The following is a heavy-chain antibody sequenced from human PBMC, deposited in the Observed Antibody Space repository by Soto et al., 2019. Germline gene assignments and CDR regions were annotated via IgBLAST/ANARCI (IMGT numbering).Heavy chain of an antibody. CDR2: INPSGGST. V-gene: IGHV1-46*01. CDR3: ARIAATGTVRYYFDF. J-gene: IGHJ4*02. CDR1: GYTFTSYY. D-gene: IGHD6-13*01. Sequence: QVQLVQSGAEVKKPGASVKVSCKASGYTFTSYYMHWVRQAPGQGLEWMGIINPSGGSTSYAQKFQGRGTMTRDTSTSTVYMELSSLRSEDTAVYYCARIAATGTVRYYFDFWGQGTLVTVSS.